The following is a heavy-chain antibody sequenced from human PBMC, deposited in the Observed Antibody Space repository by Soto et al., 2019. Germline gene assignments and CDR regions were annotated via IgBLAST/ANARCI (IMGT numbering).Heavy chain of an antibody. J-gene: IGHJ4*01. D-gene: IGHD2-2*01. CDR1: GYSISSGYF. Sequence: NPSETLSLTCAVSGYSISSGYFWGWIRQPPGKGLEWIGSISHSGTTYYIPSLKSRVTISVDTSKNQFSLKLSSVTAADTAVYYCASINSGRYVYFDYWGQGTLVVVSS. CDR3: ASINSGRYVYFDY. CDR2: ISHSGTT. V-gene: IGHV4-38-2*01.